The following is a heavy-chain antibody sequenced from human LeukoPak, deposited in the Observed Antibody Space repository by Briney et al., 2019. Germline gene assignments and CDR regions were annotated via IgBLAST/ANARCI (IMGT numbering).Heavy chain of an antibody. D-gene: IGHD3-10*01. Sequence: SETLSLTCTVSGGSISSGGHYWSWIRQPAGKGLEYLGRISSTGSTNYNPSLRSRVTISADTSKNHFSLKLTSVTAADTAVYYCARDQTYSGSGIYTYFDYWGQGTLVTVSS. V-gene: IGHV4-61*02. CDR3: ARDQTYSGSGIYTYFDY. J-gene: IGHJ4*02. CDR2: ISSTGST. CDR1: GGSISSGGHY.